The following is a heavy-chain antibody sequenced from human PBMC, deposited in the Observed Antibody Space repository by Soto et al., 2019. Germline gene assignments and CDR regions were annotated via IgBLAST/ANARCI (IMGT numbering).Heavy chain of an antibody. CDR2: IYHSGST. D-gene: IGHD4-4*01. Sequence: QLQLQESGSGLVKPSQTMSLTCAVSGGAISSGGYSWSWIRQPPGKGLEWIGYIYHSGSTYHNPSLKTRVSISVARSKSQSSLKLSSVTAADTAVYYCARGMTTVTTIDSWGQGTLVTVSS. J-gene: IGHJ4*02. CDR1: GGAISSGGYS. V-gene: IGHV4-30-2*01. CDR3: ARGMTTVTTIDS.